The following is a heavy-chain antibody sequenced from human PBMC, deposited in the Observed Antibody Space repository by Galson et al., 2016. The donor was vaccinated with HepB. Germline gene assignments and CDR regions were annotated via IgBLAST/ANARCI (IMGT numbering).Heavy chain of an antibody. D-gene: IGHD4-17*01. V-gene: IGHV3-48*02. CDR1: GFTFINYA. J-gene: IGHJ4*02. CDR2: ISSSSNSM. CDR3: ARDDETYGDPDF. Sequence: SLRLSCAASGFTFINYAMSWVRQAPGKGLEWISYISSSSNSMYYADSVKGRFTISRDNAKNSLYLQMNNLRDEDTAVYYCARDDETYGDPDFWGQGTLVTVSS.